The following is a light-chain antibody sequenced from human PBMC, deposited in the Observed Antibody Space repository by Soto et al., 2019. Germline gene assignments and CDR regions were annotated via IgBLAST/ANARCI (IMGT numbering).Light chain of an antibody. CDR2: GAS. Sequence: DIVLTQSPGSLSLSPGERATLSCRASQSLSSSYLAWYQQKFGQAPRLLIYGASSRATGIPDRFSGSGSGTHFTHTISRLEPEDSAVYYCQQCASSPFSFGQGTKLEIK. V-gene: IGKV3-20*01. CDR3: QQCASSPFS. CDR1: QSLSSSY. J-gene: IGKJ2*03.